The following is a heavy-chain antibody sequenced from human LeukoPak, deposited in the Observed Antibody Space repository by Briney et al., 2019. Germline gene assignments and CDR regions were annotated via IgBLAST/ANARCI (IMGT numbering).Heavy chain of an antibody. D-gene: IGHD3-22*01. J-gene: IGHJ4*02. V-gene: IGHV3-48*03. Sequence: GGSLRLSCAASGFTFSSYEMNWVRQAPGKGLEWVSCISSSGSTIYYADSVKGRFTISRDNAKNSLYLQMNSLRAEDTAVYYCARDLHYYDSSGRDYWGQGTLVTVSS. CDR2: ISSSGSTI. CDR1: GFTFSSYE. CDR3: ARDLHYYDSSGRDY.